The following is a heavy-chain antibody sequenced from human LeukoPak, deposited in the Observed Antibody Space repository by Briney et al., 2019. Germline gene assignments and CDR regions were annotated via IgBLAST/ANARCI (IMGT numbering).Heavy chain of an antibody. CDR2: IKQDGSEK. Sequence: GGSLRLSCAASGFTFSSYWMSWVRQAPVKGLEWVANIKQDGSEKYYVDSVKGRFTISRDNAKNSLYLQMNSLRAEDTAVYYCARAPLYGDYVGYYLDYWGQGALVTVSS. V-gene: IGHV3-7*01. CDR1: GFTFSSYW. J-gene: IGHJ4*02. CDR3: ARAPLYGDYVGYYLDY. D-gene: IGHD4-17*01.